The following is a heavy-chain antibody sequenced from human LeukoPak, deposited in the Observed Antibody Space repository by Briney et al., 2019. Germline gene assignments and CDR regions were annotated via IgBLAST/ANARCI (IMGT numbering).Heavy chain of an antibody. J-gene: IGHJ4*02. Sequence: GGSLRLSCAASGFTVSSNYMSWVRQAPGKGLEWVSVIYSGGSTYYADSVKGRFTISRDNSKNTLYLQMNSLRAEDTAVYYCARASYYYDSSGYYYDYWGQGTLVTVSS. CDR2: IYSGGST. CDR1: GFTVSSNY. CDR3: ARASYYYDSSGYYYDY. D-gene: IGHD3-22*01. V-gene: IGHV3-53*01.